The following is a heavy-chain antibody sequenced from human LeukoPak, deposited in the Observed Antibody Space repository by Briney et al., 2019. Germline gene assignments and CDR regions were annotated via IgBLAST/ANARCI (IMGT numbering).Heavy chain of an antibody. Sequence: SETLSLTCTVFRNSISSGYYWGWIRQPPGKGLAWIGSLHYSGTTYYNPSLKSRVSISVDKSKNQFSLNLTSVTAADTAVYYCARFTPQGYGWGGYNRFDPWGQGTLVTVSS. J-gene: IGHJ5*02. CDR1: RNSISSGYY. D-gene: IGHD3-16*01. V-gene: IGHV4-38-2*02. CDR2: LHYSGTT. CDR3: ARFTPQGYGWGGYNRFDP.